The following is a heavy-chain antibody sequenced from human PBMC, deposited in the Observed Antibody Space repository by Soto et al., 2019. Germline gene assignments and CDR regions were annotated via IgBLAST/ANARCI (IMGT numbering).Heavy chain of an antibody. Sequence: SVKVSCKTSGYNFNAYYIHWVRQAPGQGLEWMAWINPNSGGPHYAQKFQGRVTVTSDTSISTAYMELSGLTSDDTAVYYCARSCYDFWSGYHCSWGQGTRVTVSS. CDR2: INPNSGGP. CDR3: ARSCYDFWSGYHCS. V-gene: IGHV1-2*02. J-gene: IGHJ5*02. CDR1: GYNFNAYY. D-gene: IGHD3-3*01.